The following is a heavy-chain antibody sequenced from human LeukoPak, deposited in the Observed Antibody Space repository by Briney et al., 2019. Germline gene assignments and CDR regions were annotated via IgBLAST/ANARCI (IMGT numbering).Heavy chain of an antibody. D-gene: IGHD6-6*01. V-gene: IGHV3-74*01. CDR2: INSDGSST. Sequence: GGSLRLSCAASGFTFSSYWMHWVRQAPGKGLVWVSRINSDGSSTSYADSVKGRFTISRDNAENTLYLQVNSLRAEDTAVYYCASPYSTSSPYYFDYWGQGTLVTVSS. CDR1: GFTFSSYW. CDR3: ASPYSTSSPYYFDY. J-gene: IGHJ4*02.